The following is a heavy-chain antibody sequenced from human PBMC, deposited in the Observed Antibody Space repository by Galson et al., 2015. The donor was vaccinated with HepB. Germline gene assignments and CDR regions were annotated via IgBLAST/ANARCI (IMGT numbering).Heavy chain of an antibody. CDR1: GFTFSSYG. CDR3: AKAESIFGVPYYYYYMDV. V-gene: IGHV3-30*18. D-gene: IGHD3-3*01. Sequence: SLRLSCAASGFTFSSYGMHWVRQAPGKGLEWVAVISYDGSNKYYADSVKGRFTISRDNSKNTLYLQMNSLRAEDTAVYYCAKAESIFGVPYYYYYMDVWGKGTTVTVSS. CDR2: ISYDGSNK. J-gene: IGHJ6*03.